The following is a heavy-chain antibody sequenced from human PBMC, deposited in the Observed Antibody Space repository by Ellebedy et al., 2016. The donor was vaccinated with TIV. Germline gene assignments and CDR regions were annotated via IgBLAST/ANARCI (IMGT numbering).Heavy chain of an antibody. J-gene: IGHJ4*02. CDR2: ISNNGGST. Sequence: GESLKISCSASGLTFRNYAMHWVRQAPGKGLEYVSAISNNGGSTYYADSVKGRFTISRDNSKNTLYLQMSSLTPEDTAVYYCVPRMVVAFEYWGQGPLVTVSS. D-gene: IGHD2-21*01. CDR1: GLTFRNYA. V-gene: IGHV3-64D*09. CDR3: VPRMVVAFEY.